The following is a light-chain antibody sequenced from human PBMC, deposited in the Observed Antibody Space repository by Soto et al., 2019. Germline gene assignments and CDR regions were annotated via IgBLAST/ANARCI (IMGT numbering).Light chain of an antibody. J-gene: IGKJ1*01. CDR3: QQYSGPPPRT. CDR1: QTIVSTY. CDR2: GTS. V-gene: IGKV3-20*01. Sequence: EVVLTQSPGTLSLSPGERATLYCRTSQTIVSTYLAWYQQKAGQAPRLLMYGTSSRATGIPDRFSGSGSGTDFTLTISSVEPEDFAIYYCQQYSGPPPRTFGQGTKVEIK.